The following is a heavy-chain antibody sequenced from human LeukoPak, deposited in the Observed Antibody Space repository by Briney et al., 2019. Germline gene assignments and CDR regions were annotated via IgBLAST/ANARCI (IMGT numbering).Heavy chain of an antibody. Sequence: PSETLSLTCTVSGEAISGSSYFWGWIRQPPGKGLEWIGSMYYSGSTFSNPSLRSRVNMSADTSTNQFSLKLSSVTAADTAVYYCARQYYDRTGYYYFDNWSQGTQVTVSS. CDR2: MYYSGST. V-gene: IGHV4-39*01. J-gene: IGHJ4*02. CDR3: ARQYYDRTGYYYFDN. D-gene: IGHD3-22*01. CDR1: GEAISGSSYF.